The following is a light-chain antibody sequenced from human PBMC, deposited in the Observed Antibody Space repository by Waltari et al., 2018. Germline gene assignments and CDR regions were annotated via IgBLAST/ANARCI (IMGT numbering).Light chain of an antibody. CDR3: QQYNNWPLT. Sequence: ETVMKQSPATLSAFPGERVTLSCGASQSIRSHLAWYQQKPGQPPRLVIYSASAMATGVPGRFSGSGSGTDFTLTISSLQSEDFAVYYCQQYNNWPLTFGGGTKVEL. CDR2: SAS. J-gene: IGKJ4*01. V-gene: IGKV3-15*01. CDR1: QSIRSH.